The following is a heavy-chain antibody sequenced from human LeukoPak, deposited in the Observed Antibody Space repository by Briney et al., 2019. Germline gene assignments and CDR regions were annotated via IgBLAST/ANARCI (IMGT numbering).Heavy chain of an antibody. CDR1: GFTFSSYA. V-gene: IGHV3-23*01. CDR2: ISGSGGST. Sequence: PGGSLRLSCAASGFTFSSYAVSWVRQAPGKGLEWVSAISGSGGSTYYADSVKGRFTISRDNSKNTLYLQMNSLRAEDTAVYYCAKVGGISGWYFEGQNWYFDLWGRGTLVTVSS. J-gene: IGHJ2*01. D-gene: IGHD6-19*01. CDR3: AKVGGISGWYFEGQNWYFDL.